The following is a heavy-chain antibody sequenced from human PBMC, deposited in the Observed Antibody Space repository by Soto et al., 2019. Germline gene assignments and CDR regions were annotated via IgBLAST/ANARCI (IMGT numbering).Heavy chain of an antibody. CDR3: ARELDDGSGGYYFDY. Sequence: PGGSLRLSCAASGFTFQRPFTRHVMHWVRQAPGKGLEWVAVIWYDGSNKYYADSVKGRFTISRDNSKNTLYLQMNSLRAEDTAVYYCARELDDGSGGYYFDYWGQGTLVTVSS. CDR1: GFTFQRPFTRHV. V-gene: IGHV3-33*08. CDR2: IWYDGSNK. J-gene: IGHJ4*02. D-gene: IGHD3-22*01.